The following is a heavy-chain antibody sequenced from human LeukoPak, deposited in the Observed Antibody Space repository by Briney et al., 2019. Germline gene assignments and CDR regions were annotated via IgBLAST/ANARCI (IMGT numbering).Heavy chain of an antibody. J-gene: IGHJ4*02. D-gene: IGHD3-3*01. Sequence: PSETLSLTCTVSGGSISSGGYYWSWIRQPPGKGLEWIGYIYHSGSTYYNPSLKSRVTISVDRSKNQFSLKLSSVTAADTAVYYCARHGDYDFWSGRRLPLFDYWGQGTLVTVSS. V-gene: IGHV4-30-2*01. CDR3: ARHGDYDFWSGRRLPLFDY. CDR2: IYHSGST. CDR1: GGSISSGGYY.